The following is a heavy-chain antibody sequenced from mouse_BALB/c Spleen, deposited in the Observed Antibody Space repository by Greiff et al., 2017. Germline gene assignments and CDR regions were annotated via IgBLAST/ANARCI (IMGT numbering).Heavy chain of an antibody. Sequence: VQLKQSGAELVKPGASVKLSCTASGFNIKDTYMHWVKQRPEQGLEWIGRIDPANGNTKYDPKFQGKATITADTSSNTAYLQLSSLTSEDTAVYYCARYPYYYGSSYFDYWGQGTTLTVSS. CDR2: IDPANGNT. CDR1: GFNIKDTY. J-gene: IGHJ2*01. V-gene: IGHV14-3*02. D-gene: IGHD1-1*01. CDR3: ARYPYYYGSSYFDY.